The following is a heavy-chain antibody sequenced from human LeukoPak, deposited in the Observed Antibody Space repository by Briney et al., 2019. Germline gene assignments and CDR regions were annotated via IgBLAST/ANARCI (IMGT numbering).Heavy chain of an antibody. D-gene: IGHD1-26*01. CDR2: IGGSGDGT. V-gene: IGHV3-23*01. Sequence: GASRRLSCTASGFTFKLYAMTWVRQPPGKGMEWVSGIGGSGDGTHYTHSVKGRFTISRDNSKNTLYLQMNSLRAEDTAVYYCAKDRGPYVGSDNNWFDPWGQGTLVIVSS. CDR1: GFTFKLYA. J-gene: IGHJ5*02. CDR3: AKDRGPYVGSDNNWFDP.